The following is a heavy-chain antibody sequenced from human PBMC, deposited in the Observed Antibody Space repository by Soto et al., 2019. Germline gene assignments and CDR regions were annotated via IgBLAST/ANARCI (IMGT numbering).Heavy chain of an antibody. V-gene: IGHV5-51*01. CDR1: GYSFTSYW. CDR2: IYPGDSDT. Sequence: GESLKISCKGSGYSFTSYWINWVRQMPGEGLEWMGIIYPGDSDTRYSPSFQGQVTISADKSIDTAYLQWRSLKASDTAVYYCARHHGSPGSYFGLDVWGQGTTGTVS. D-gene: IGHD1-1*01. CDR3: ARHHGSPGSYFGLDV. J-gene: IGHJ6*02.